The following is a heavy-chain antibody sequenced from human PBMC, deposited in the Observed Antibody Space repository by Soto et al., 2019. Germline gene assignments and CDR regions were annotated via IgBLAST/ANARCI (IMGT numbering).Heavy chain of an antibody. CDR3: ARVAAAGYPYYYYGMDV. V-gene: IGHV3-33*01. Sequence: PGGSLRLSCAASGFTFSSYGMHWVRQAPGKGLEWVAVIWYDGSNKYYADSVKGRFTISRDNSKNTLYLQMNSLRAEDTAVYYCARVAAAGYPYYYYGMDVWGQGTTVTVSS. CDR2: IWYDGSNK. CDR1: GFTFSSYG. D-gene: IGHD6-13*01. J-gene: IGHJ6*02.